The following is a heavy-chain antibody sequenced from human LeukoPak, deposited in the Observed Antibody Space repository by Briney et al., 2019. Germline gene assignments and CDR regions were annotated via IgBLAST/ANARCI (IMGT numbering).Heavy chain of an antibody. V-gene: IGHV4-39*07. CDR3: ARPIVVVPLRAFDI. J-gene: IGHJ3*02. CDR1: GGSISSSSYY. D-gene: IGHD2-21*01. CDR2: ISYSGST. Sequence: SETLSLTCTVSGGSISSSSYYWGWIRQPPGKGLEWIGSISYSGSTYYNPSLKSRVTISVDTSKNQFSLKLSSVTAADTAVYYCARPIVVVPLRAFDIWGQGTMVTVSS.